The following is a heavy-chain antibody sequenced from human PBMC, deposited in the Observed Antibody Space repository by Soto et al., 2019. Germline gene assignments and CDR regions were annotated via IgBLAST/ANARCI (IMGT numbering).Heavy chain of an antibody. J-gene: IGHJ6*02. CDR2: IVVGSGNT. V-gene: IGHV1-58*01. Sequence: SVKVSCKASGFTFTSSAVQWVRQARGQRLEWIGWIVVGSGNTNYAQKFQERVTITRDMSTSTAYMELSSLRSEDTAVYYCAAAYDSSGTHYYYGMDVWGQGTTVTVSS. CDR1: GFTFTSSA. CDR3: AAAYDSSGTHYYYGMDV. D-gene: IGHD3-22*01.